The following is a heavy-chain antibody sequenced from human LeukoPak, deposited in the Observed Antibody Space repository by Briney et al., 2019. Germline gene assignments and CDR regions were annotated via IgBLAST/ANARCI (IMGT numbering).Heavy chain of an antibody. CDR2: IDANNGDT. Sequence: ASVKISCKASGYTFRGNYIHWLRQAPGQGLEWMGWIDANNGDTKSAQKFQGRVTMSRDTSISTAYMDLSSLSPHDAAVYYCARDPSSVTLYFFDYWGQGALVTVSS. CDR1: GYTFRGNY. J-gene: IGHJ4*02. CDR3: ARDPSSVTLYFFDY. D-gene: IGHD4-11*01. V-gene: IGHV1-2*02.